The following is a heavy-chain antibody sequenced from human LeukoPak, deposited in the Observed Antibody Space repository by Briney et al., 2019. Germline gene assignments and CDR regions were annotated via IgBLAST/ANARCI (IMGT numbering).Heavy chain of an antibody. CDR3: ARDRELRYCSSTSCYNYFGMDV. V-gene: IGHV3-21*01. D-gene: IGHD2-2*02. Sequence: GGSLRLSCAASGFTFSSYSMNWVRQAPGKGLEWVSSITGSSYIYYADSVKGRFTISRDNAKDSLYQQMNSLRAEDTALYYCARDRELRYCSSTSCYNYFGMDVWGQGTTVTVSS. CDR1: GFTFSSYS. CDR2: ITGSSYI. J-gene: IGHJ6*02.